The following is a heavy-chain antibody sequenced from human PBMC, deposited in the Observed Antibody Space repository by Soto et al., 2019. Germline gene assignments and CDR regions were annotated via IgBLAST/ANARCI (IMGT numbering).Heavy chain of an antibody. CDR2: IIPIFGTA. Sequence: GASVKVSCKASGGTFGSYAISWVRQAPGQGLEWMGGIIPIFGTANYAQKFQGRVTITADESTSTAYMELSSLRSEDTAVYYCARDSSGRYSSGWYYDYWGQGTLVTVSS. CDR1: GGTFGSYA. J-gene: IGHJ4*02. CDR3: ARDSSGRYSSGWYYDY. V-gene: IGHV1-69*13. D-gene: IGHD6-19*01.